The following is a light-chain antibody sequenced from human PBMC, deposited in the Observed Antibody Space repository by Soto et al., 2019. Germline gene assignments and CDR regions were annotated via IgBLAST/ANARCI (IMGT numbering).Light chain of an antibody. J-gene: IGLJ1*01. CDR3: SSYTSSSTVGV. CDR1: SSDVGGYNY. CDR2: QVT. V-gene: IGLV2-14*01. Sequence: QSALTQPASVSGSPGQSITIPCTGTSSDVGGYNYVSWYQQYPGKVPKLMIYQVTNRPSGVSHRFSGSKSGNTASLTISGLQAEDEADYYCSSYTSSSTVGVFGTGTKLTVL.